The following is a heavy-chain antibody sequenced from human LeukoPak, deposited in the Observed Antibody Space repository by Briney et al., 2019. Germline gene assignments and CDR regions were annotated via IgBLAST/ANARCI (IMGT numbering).Heavy chain of an antibody. V-gene: IGHV4-39*07. CDR1: GGSISSSSYY. CDR3: ARGPKTRGYCSSTSCYRFTGFDY. Sequence: SETLSLTCTVSGGSISSSSYYWGWIRQPPGKGLEWIGSIYYSGSTNYNPSLKSRVTISVDTSKNQFSLKLSSVTAADTAVYYCARGPKTRGYCSSTSCYRFTGFDYWGQGTLVTVSS. D-gene: IGHD2-2*03. CDR2: IYYSGST. J-gene: IGHJ4*02.